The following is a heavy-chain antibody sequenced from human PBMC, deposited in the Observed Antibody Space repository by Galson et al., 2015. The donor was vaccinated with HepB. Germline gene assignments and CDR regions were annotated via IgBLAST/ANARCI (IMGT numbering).Heavy chain of an antibody. J-gene: IGHJ4*02. Sequence: SLRLSCAASGFTFSSYWMSWVRQAPGKGLEWVANIKQDGSEKYYVDSVKGRFTISRDNAKNSLYLQMNSLRAEDTAVYYCARGWRGTPDRYFDYWGQGTLVTVSS. D-gene: IGHD3-16*01. CDR1: GFTFSSYW. CDR3: ARGWRGTPDRYFDY. CDR2: IKQDGSEK. V-gene: IGHV3-7*03.